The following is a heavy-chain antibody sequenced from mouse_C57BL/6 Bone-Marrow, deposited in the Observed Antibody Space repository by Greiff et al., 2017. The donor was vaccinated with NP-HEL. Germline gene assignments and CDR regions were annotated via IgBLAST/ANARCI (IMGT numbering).Heavy chain of an antibody. V-gene: IGHV5-2*01. J-gene: IGHJ1*03. CDR2: INSDGGST. D-gene: IGHD2-4*01. CDR3: ARHGYYDYDGNWYCDV. CDR1: EYEFPSHD. Sequence: EVKVVESGGGLVQPGESLKLSCESNEYEFPSHDMSWVRKTPEKRLELVAAINSDGGSTYYPDTMERRFIISRDNTKKTLYLQMSSLRSEDTALYYCARHGYYDYDGNWYCDVWGTGTTVTVSS.